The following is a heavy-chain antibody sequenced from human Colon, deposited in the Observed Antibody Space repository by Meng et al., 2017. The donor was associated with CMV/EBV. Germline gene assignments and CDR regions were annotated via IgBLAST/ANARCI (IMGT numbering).Heavy chain of an antibody. Sequence: SETLSLTCTVSGAPISSYYWNWIRQPPGKGLEWIGDIFYSGTSNYNPSLNGRVSMSVDTAKNQFSLKLTSVTAADTAVYYCARGGVLRFLEWSAWGQGTLVTVSS. CDR3: ARGGVLRFLEWSA. CDR1: GAPISSYY. J-gene: IGHJ4*02. CDR2: IFYSGTS. D-gene: IGHD3-3*01. V-gene: IGHV4-59*01.